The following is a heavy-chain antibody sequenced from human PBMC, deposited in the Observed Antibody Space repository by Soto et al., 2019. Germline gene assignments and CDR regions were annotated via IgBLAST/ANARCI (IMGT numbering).Heavy chain of an antibody. CDR1: GYTFTSYY. J-gene: IGHJ4*02. D-gene: IGHD3-10*01. CDR2: INPSGGST. V-gene: IGHV1-46*01. Sequence: QVQLVQSGAEVKKPGASVKVSCKASGYTFTSYYMHWVRQAPGQGLEWMGIINPSGGSTSYAQKFQGRVTMTRDTSTSTGYMELSSLRSEDTAVYYCATPGEGSGSYYLHWGQGTLVTVSS. CDR3: ATPGEGSGSYYLH.